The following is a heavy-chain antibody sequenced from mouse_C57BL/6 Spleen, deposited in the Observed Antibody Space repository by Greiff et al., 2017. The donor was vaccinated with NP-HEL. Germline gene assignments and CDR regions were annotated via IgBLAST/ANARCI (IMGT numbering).Heavy chain of an antibody. J-gene: IGHJ1*03. CDR3: ARKAYYEYDWWYVDV. V-gene: IGHV14-3*01. D-gene: IGHD2-4*01. Sequence: VQLQQSVAELVRPGASVKLSCTASGFNIKNTYMHWVKQRPEQGLEWIGRIDPANGNTKYAPKFPGTAPITADTSSNTAYRQLSSLPSEDTAIYYCARKAYYEYDWWYVDVWGTGTTVTVSS. CDR1: GFNIKNTY. CDR2: IDPANGNT.